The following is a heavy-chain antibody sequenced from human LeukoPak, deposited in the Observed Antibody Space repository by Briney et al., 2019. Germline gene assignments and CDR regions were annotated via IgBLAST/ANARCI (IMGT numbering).Heavy chain of an antibody. J-gene: IGHJ4*02. CDR2: INPSGGST. D-gene: IGHD3-10*01. V-gene: IGHV1-46*01. CDR1: GYTFTSYY. Sequence: ASVKVSCKASGYTFTSYYMHWVRQAPGQGLEWMGIINPSGGSTSYAQKFQGRVTMTRDMSTSTVYMELSSLRSEDTAVYYCAREGEGGFGDPDFDYWGQGTLVTVSS. CDR3: AREGEGGFGDPDFDY.